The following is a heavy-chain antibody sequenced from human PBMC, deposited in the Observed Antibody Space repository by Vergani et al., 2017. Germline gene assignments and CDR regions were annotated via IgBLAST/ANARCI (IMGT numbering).Heavy chain of an antibody. D-gene: IGHD6-13*01. V-gene: IGHV4-38-2*01. J-gene: IGHJ4*02. CDR1: GYSISSGYY. Sequence: QVQLQESGPGLVKPSETLSLTCAVSGYSISSGYYWGWIRQPPGKGLEWIGSIYHSGSTYYNPSLKSLVTISVDTSKNQFSLKLSSVTAADTAVYYCAGQQLVGYYFDYWGQGTLVTVSS. CDR2: IYHSGST. CDR3: AGQQLVGYYFDY.